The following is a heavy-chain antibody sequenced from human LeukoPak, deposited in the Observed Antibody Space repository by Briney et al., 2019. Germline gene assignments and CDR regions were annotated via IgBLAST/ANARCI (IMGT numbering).Heavy chain of an antibody. CDR1: GFTFSSYS. CDR3: AREVVITTVSLDY. Sequence: GGSLRLSCAASGFTFSSYSMNWVRQAPGKGLEWVSYISSSSSTIYYADSVKGRFTISRDNAKNSLYLQMNSLRAEDTAVYYCAREVVITTVSLDYWGQGTLVTVSS. D-gene: IGHD3-22*01. J-gene: IGHJ4*02. CDR2: ISSSSSTI. V-gene: IGHV3-48*01.